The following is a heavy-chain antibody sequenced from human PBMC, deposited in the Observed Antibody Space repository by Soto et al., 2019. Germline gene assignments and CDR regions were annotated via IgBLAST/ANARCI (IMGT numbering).Heavy chain of an antibody. CDR3: ARDSSWNYVGNWFDP. V-gene: IGHV1-18*01. CDR2: ISAYNGNT. CDR1: GYTFTSYG. D-gene: IGHD1-7*01. Sequence: ASVKVSCKASGYTFTSYGISWVRQAPGQGLEWMGWISAYNGNTNYAQKLQGRVTMTTDTSTSTAYMELRSLRSDDTAVYYCARDSSWNYVGNWFDPWGQGTLVTVSS. J-gene: IGHJ5*02.